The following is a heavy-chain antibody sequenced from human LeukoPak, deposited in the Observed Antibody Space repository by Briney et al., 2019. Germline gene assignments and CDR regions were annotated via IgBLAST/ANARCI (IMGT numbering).Heavy chain of an antibody. Sequence: GGSLRLSCAASGCTISSYAMSWVRPPPGKGLEGVSAISGSGGSTYYADSVKGRLTISRDNSKNTLYLQMNRLRAEATAVYYCAKGPRSGRSAVYDILTGYDWYFDLWGRGALVTVSS. CDR2: ISGSGGST. CDR1: GCTISSYA. J-gene: IGHJ2*01. V-gene: IGHV3-23*01. D-gene: IGHD3-9*01. CDR3: AKGPRSGRSAVYDILTGYDWYFDL.